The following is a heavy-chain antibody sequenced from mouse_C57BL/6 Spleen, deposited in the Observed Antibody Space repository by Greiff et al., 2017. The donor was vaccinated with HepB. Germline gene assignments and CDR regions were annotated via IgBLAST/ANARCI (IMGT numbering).Heavy chain of an antibody. V-gene: IGHV7-3*01. J-gene: IGHJ3*01. D-gene: IGHD4-1*02. CDR1: GFTFTDYY. Sequence: EVKLMESGGGLVQPGGSLSLSCAASGFTFTDYYMSWVRQPPGKALEWLGFIRNKANGYTTEYSASVKGRFTISRDNSQSILYLQMNALRAEDSATYCCARSSTWTGFAYWGQGTLVTVSA. CDR2: IRNKANGYTT. CDR3: ARSSTWTGFAY.